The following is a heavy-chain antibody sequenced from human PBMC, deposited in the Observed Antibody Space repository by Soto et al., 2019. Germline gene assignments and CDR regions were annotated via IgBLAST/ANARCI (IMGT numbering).Heavy chain of an antibody. V-gene: IGHV1-8*01. Sequence: QVQLVQSGAEVKKPGASVKVSCKASGYTFTSYDINWVRQATGQGLEWMGWMNPISGNTGYAQKFQGRVTMTRNTSISTAYMELSSMTSEDTTMYYCAREVGSRIDYWGQGTLVTVSS. D-gene: IGHD6-13*01. J-gene: IGHJ4*02. CDR1: GYTFTSYD. CDR3: AREVGSRIDY. CDR2: MNPISGNT.